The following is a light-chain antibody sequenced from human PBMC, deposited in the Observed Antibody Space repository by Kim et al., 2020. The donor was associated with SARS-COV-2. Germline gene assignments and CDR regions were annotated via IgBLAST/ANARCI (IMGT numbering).Light chain of an antibody. CDR1: QSVSSNS. CDR2: GAS. J-gene: IGKJ4*01. Sequence: PGERATLSCRASQSVSSNSLVWYQQKPGQAPRLLIYGASSRATGIPDRFSGSGSGTDFTLTISRLEPEDFAVYYCQQYDNSPPVTFGGGTRVEI. V-gene: IGKV3-20*01. CDR3: QQYDNSPPVT.